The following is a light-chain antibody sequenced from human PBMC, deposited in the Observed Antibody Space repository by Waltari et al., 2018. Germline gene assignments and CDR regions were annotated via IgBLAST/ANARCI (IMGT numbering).Light chain of an antibody. Sequence: QSALTQPPSASGSPGQSVAISCTGTSSDVGGYNYVSWYQQHPGKAPKLIIYGVSKRPAGFPVRFSGSKSGNTASLTVSGLQADDEADFYCSSYAGSNDPVVFGGGTKLTVL. CDR1: SSDVGGYNY. CDR3: SSYAGSNDPVV. CDR2: GVS. V-gene: IGLV2-8*01. J-gene: IGLJ2*01.